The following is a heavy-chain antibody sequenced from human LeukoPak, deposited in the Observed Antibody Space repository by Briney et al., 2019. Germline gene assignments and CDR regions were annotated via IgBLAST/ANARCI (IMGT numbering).Heavy chain of an antibody. D-gene: IGHD2-2*01. CDR3: TRDFCSSTSCFFDP. V-gene: IGHV3-21*01. J-gene: IGHJ5*02. Sequence: KPGGSLRLSCAASGFTFSSYSMNWVRQAPGKGLEWVSSISSSSSYIYYADSVKGRFTISRDNAKNSLYLQMNSLRAEDTAVYYCTRDFCSSTSCFFDPWGQGTLVTVSS. CDR2: ISSSSSYI. CDR1: GFTFSSYS.